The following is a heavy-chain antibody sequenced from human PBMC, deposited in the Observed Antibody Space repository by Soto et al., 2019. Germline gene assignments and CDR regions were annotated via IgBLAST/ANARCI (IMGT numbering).Heavy chain of an antibody. J-gene: IGHJ5*02. CDR2: IDPSDSYT. Sequence: PGESLKISCKGSGYSFTSYWISWVRQMPGKGLEWMGRIDPSDSYTNYSPSFQGHVTISADKSISTAYLQWSSLKASDTAMYYCARGRGVIAVAGNNWFDPWGQGTLVTVSS. V-gene: IGHV5-10-1*01. CDR3: ARGRGVIAVAGNNWFDP. D-gene: IGHD6-19*01. CDR1: GYSFTSYW.